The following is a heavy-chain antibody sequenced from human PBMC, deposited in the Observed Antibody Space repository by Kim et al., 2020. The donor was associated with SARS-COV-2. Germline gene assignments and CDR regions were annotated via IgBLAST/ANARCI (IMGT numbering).Heavy chain of an antibody. V-gene: IGHV3-35*01. CDR1: GFTFSNSD. J-gene: IGHJ4*02. D-gene: IGHD3-10*01. CDR3: VRNYPTATRVRPLGRPEGGY. CDR2: VSWNGSRT. Sequence: GGSLRLSCAASGFTFSNSDMNWVHQAPGKGLEWVSGVSWNGSRTHYADSVKGRFIISRDNSRNTLYLQTNSLRAEDTAVYYCVRNYPTATRVRPLGRPEGGYWGQGTLVNVSS.